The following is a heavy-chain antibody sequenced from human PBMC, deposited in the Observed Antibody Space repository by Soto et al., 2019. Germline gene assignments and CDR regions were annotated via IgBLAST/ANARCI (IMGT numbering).Heavy chain of an antibody. Sequence: PGGSLRLSCAASGFTFSSYSMNWVRQAPGKGLEWVSSISSSSSYIYYADSVKGRFTISRDNAKNSLYLQMNSLRAEDTAVYYCARDSGGTYYYDSSGYYYPIDYWGQGTLVTVSS. CDR2: ISSSSSYI. CDR3: ARDSGGTYYYDSSGYYYPIDY. CDR1: GFTFSSYS. J-gene: IGHJ4*02. D-gene: IGHD3-22*01. V-gene: IGHV3-21*01.